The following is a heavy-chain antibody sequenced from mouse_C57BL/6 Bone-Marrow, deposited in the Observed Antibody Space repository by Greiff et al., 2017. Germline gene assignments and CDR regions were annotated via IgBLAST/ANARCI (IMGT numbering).Heavy chain of an antibody. V-gene: IGHV5-15*01. Sequence: EVMLVESGGGLVQPGGSLKLSCAASGFTFSDYGMAWVRQAPRKGPEWVAFISNLAYSIYYADTVTGRFTISRENAKNTLYLEMSSLRSEDTAMYYCARHEINFAYWGQGTLVTVSA. CDR1: GFTFSDYG. CDR2: ISNLAYSI. CDR3: ARHEINFAY. J-gene: IGHJ3*01.